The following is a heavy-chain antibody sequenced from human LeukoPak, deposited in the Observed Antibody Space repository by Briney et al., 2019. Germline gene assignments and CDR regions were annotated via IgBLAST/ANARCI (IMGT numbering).Heavy chain of an antibody. CDR3: ARVAADRIGGAAFDI. D-gene: IGHD6-25*01. Sequence: GASVKVSCKASGYTFTSYGISWVRQAPGQGLEWMGWISAYNGNTNYAQKLQGRVTMTTDTSTSTAYMELRSLRSDDTAVYYCARVAADRIGGAAFDIWGQGTMVTVSS. CDR2: ISAYNGNT. V-gene: IGHV1-18*01. CDR1: GYTFTSYG. J-gene: IGHJ3*02.